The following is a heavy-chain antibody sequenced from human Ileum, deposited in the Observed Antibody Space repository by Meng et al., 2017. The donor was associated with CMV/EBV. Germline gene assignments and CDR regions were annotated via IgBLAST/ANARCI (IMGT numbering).Heavy chain of an antibody. J-gene: IGHJ4*02. CDR3: ARGNYGFDY. CDR2: ITGSGDII. CDR1: GCPFGAYY. Sequence: LSLACAAAGCPFGAYYITWVRQAPGNGLEWISYITGSGDIIYYADSVKGRFTISRDNAKSSLYLEINSLRAEDTAVYYCARGNYGFDYWGQGTLVTVSS. D-gene: IGHD4-17*01. V-gene: IGHV3-11*01.